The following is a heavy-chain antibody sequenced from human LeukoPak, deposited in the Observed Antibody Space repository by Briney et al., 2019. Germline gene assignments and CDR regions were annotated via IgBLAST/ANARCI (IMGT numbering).Heavy chain of an antibody. CDR2: IRSKAYGGTT. CDR3: TRDGPRSIAAAGTPVPLHPGGFGY. CDR1: GFTFGDYA. Sequence: PGGSLRLSCTASGFTFGDYAMSWVRQAPGKGLEWVGFIRSKAYGGTTEYAASVKGRFTISRDDSKSIAYLQMNSLKTEDTAVYYCTRDGPRSIAAAGTPVPLHPGGFGYWGQGTLVTVSS. D-gene: IGHD6-13*01. J-gene: IGHJ4*02. V-gene: IGHV3-49*04.